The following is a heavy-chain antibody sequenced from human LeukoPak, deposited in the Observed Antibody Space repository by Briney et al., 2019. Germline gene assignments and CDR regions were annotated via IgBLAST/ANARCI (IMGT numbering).Heavy chain of an antibody. CDR2: ISAYNGNT. V-gene: IGHV1-18*01. J-gene: IGHJ4*02. D-gene: IGHD3-16*01. CDR1: GYTFTSYG. Sequence: GASVKVSCKASGYTFTSYGISWVRQAPGQGLEWMGWISAYNGNTHYAQKLQGRVTMTTDTSTSTVYMELRSLRSEDTAVYYCAGSERLRLGELFGYWGQGTLVTVSS. CDR3: AGSERLRLGELFGY.